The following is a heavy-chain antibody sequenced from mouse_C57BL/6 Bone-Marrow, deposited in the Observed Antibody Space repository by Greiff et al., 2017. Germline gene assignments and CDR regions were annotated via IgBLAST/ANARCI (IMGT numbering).Heavy chain of an antibody. CDR3: ARRYYDYLDY. J-gene: IGHJ2*01. V-gene: IGHV1-81*01. CDR1: GYTFTSYG. D-gene: IGHD2-4*01. Sequence: QVQLKQSGAELARPGASVKLSCKASGYTFTSYGISWVKQRTGQGLEWIGEIYPRSGNTYYNEKFKGKATLTADKSSSTAYMELRSLTSEDSAVYFGARRYYDYLDYWGQGTTLTVSS. CDR2: IYPRSGNT.